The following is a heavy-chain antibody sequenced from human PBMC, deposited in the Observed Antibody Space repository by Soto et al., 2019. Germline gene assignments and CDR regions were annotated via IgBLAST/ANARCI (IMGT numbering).Heavy chain of an antibody. V-gene: IGHV3-30*18. J-gene: IGHJ6*02. Sequence: GGSLRLSCAASGFTFSSYGMHWVRQAPGKGLEWVAVISYDGSNKYYADSVKGRFTISRDNSKNTLYLQMNSLRAEDTAVYYCAKAGHYDFWSGYTPLYYYYGMDVWGQGTTVTVSS. D-gene: IGHD3-3*01. CDR1: GFTFSSYG. CDR2: ISYDGSNK. CDR3: AKAGHYDFWSGYTPLYYYYGMDV.